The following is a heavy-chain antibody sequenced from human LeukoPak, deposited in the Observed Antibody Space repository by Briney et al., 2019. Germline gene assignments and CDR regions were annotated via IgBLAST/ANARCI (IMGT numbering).Heavy chain of an antibody. J-gene: IGHJ4*02. Sequence: GGSLRLSCAASGFTFDYYGMTWARQAPGKGLEWVAGINWNGDSTDYAESVKGRFTISRDNAKNSLYLQMNSLRAEDMALYYCAKDSDYVWGSYRSSFDYWGQGTLVTVSS. CDR1: GFTFDYYG. V-gene: IGHV3-20*04. CDR3: AKDSDYVWGSYRSSFDY. CDR2: INWNGDST. D-gene: IGHD3-16*02.